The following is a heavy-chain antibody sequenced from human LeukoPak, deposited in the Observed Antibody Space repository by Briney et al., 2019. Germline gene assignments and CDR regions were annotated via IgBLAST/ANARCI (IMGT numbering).Heavy chain of an antibody. D-gene: IGHD3-22*01. Sequence: NHGESLKISCKGTGYSFSSYWIGWVRQMPGKGLEWMGIIHPGDSDTRYRPSFQGQVTISADKSISTAYLQWSSLKASDTAMYYCARPVTRVTYYYDSSGLALPNFDAFDIWGQGTMVTVSS. CDR2: IHPGDSDT. CDR1: GYSFSSYW. J-gene: IGHJ3*02. CDR3: ARPVTRVTYYYDSSGLALPNFDAFDI. V-gene: IGHV5-51*01.